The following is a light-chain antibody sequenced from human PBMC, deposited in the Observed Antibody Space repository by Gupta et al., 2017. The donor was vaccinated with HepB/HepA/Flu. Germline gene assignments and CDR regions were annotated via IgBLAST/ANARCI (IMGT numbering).Light chain of an antibody. Sequence: QSALTQPASVSGSPGQSITISCTTTSNTIGSYDFVSWYQQHPGKAPKLMISEVHKRPSGVSNRFSGSKSGNTASLTISGLQAEDEAEYFCCSFGTVFGTRTKVTVL. CDR3: CSFGTV. J-gene: IGLJ1*01. CDR2: EVH. V-gene: IGLV2-23*02. CDR1: SNTIGSYDF.